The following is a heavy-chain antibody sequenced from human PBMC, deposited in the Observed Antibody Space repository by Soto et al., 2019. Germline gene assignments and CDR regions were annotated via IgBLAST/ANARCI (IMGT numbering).Heavy chain of an antibody. D-gene: IGHD2-15*01. V-gene: IGHV1-69*06. Sequence: ASVKVSCKASGGTFSSYAISWVRQAPGQGLEWMGVIIPIFGRANYAQKFQGRVTMTGDTSTSTVYMELSSLRSEDTAVYYCARDPGYCSGGSCYGLYYMDVWGKGTTVTISS. CDR1: GGTFSSYA. CDR3: ARDPGYCSGGSCYGLYYMDV. CDR2: IIPIFGRA. J-gene: IGHJ6*03.